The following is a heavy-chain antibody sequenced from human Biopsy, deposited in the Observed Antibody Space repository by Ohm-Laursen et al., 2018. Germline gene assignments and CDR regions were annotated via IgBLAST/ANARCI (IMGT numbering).Heavy chain of an antibody. D-gene: IGHD7-27*01. CDR1: GGSINSANYF. CDR2: ISHTGST. J-gene: IGHJ2*01. V-gene: IGHV4-31*03. Sequence: TLSLACSVSGGSINSANYFWAWIRQHPGKGLEWIGYISHTGSTHSNPSLKSRITISIDTSENHFSPKLRSVTATDTAVYYCVREPKTGAAEAWYFDLWGRGTLVTVSS. CDR3: VREPKTGAAEAWYFDL.